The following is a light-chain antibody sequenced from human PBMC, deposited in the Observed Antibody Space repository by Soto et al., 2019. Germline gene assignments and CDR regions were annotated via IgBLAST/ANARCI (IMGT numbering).Light chain of an antibody. J-gene: IGKJ4*01. V-gene: IGKV1-8*01. CDR3: QQYKSFSLT. CDR2: SAS. Sequence: AILMPQSPSSFSASTGDRVTITCRASQGISSYLAWYQQKPGKAPKLLIYSASRLQSEVPSRFSGSGSGTEFSLTISSLQPDDFATYYCQQYKSFSLTFGGGTKVDIK. CDR1: QGISSY.